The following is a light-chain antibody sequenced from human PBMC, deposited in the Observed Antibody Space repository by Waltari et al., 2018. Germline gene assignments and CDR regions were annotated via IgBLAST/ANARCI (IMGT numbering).Light chain of an antibody. Sequence: QSALTQPASLSGSPGQSITISCAGTKNHIRTYNFVPWFQQFPGQTPKLIVSEATKRPSGVSYRFSGSKSGNTTSLTISGLQAEDEADYYCCSYAGGSRVIFGGGTKLTVL. CDR1: KNHIRTYNF. J-gene: IGLJ2*01. CDR2: EAT. V-gene: IGLV2-23*01. CDR3: CSYAGGSRVI.